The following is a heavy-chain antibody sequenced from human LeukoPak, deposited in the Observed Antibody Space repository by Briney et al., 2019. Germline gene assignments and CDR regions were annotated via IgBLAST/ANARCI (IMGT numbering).Heavy chain of an antibody. J-gene: IGHJ4*02. Sequence: ETLSLTCTVSGDSINSLDLWSWVRQAPGKGLEWVSTISGSGGSTYYADSVKGRFTISRDNSKNTLYLQMNSLRAEDTAIYYCAKGLTLSIIAYWGQGTLVTVSS. V-gene: IGHV3-23*01. CDR2: ISGSGGST. CDR3: AKGLTLSIIAY. CDR1: GDSINSLD. D-gene: IGHD1-14*01.